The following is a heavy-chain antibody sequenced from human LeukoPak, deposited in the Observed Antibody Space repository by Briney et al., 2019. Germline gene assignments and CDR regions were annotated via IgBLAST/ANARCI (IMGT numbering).Heavy chain of an antibody. CDR2: IRYDGNVK. CDR1: GFTFDDYG. Sequence: PGGSLRLSCAASGFTFDDYGMSWVRQAPGKGLEWVAFIRYDGNVKHYADSVKGRFTISRDNSKNPLFLQMNSLRGEDTAVYYCARGGSSSWDYFDYWGQGTPVTVSS. D-gene: IGHD6-13*01. CDR3: ARGGSSSWDYFDY. V-gene: IGHV3-30*02. J-gene: IGHJ4*02.